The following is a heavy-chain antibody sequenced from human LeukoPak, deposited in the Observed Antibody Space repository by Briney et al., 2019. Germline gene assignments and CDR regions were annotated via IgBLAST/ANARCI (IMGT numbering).Heavy chain of an antibody. V-gene: IGHV4-34*01. Sequence: SETLSLTCAVYGGSFSGYYWSWIRQPPGKGLEWIGEINHSGSTNYNPSLKSRVTISVDTSKNQFSLKLSSVTAADTAVYYCARDNPVRVSSGSTNWFAPWGQGTLVTVSS. CDR3: ARDNPVRVSSGSTNWFAP. CDR1: GGSFSGYY. D-gene: IGHD3-22*01. CDR2: INHSGST. J-gene: IGHJ5*02.